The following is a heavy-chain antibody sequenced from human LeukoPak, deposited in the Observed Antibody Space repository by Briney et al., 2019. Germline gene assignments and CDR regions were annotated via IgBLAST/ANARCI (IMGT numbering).Heavy chain of an antibody. J-gene: IGHJ5*02. CDR1: GGSFSGYY. CDR2: INHSGST. D-gene: IGHD2-21*02. CDR3: ARVEHIVVVTAIQDWFDP. V-gene: IGHV4-34*01. Sequence: PSETLSLTCAVYGGSFSGYYWSWIRQPPGKGLEWIGEINHSGSTNYNPSLKSRVTISVDTSKNQFSLKLSSVTAADTAVYYCARVEHIVVVTAIQDWFDPWGQGTLVTDSS.